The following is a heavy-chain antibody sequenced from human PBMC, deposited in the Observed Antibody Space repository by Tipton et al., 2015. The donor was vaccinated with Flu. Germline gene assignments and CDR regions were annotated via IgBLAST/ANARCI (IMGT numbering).Heavy chain of an antibody. D-gene: IGHD2-2*01. CDR1: GGSMNNNNW. Sequence: SLRLSCAVSGGSMNNNNWWSWVRQPPGKGLEWIGEISLRGGTNYNPSLKSRASMSADKSRNQFSLNLESVSDTDTAIYYCVREIDLLVEPPARLDVWGRGTLVTVSS. V-gene: IGHV4-4*02. CDR2: ISLRGGT. CDR3: VREIDLLVEPPARLDV. J-gene: IGHJ2*01.